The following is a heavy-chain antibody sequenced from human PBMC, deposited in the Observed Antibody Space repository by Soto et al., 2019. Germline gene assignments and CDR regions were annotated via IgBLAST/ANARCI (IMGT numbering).Heavy chain of an antibody. CDR3: ARAPLYYYDSSGFLGYFDY. D-gene: IGHD3-22*01. J-gene: IGHJ4*02. Sequence: QVQLVQSGAEVRKPGSSVKVSCKTSGGTFTSYAISWLRQAPGQGLEWMGGIIPIFGTANYAQKFQGRVTITADKSTNTAYMELSSLTSEDTAVHYCARAPLYYYDSSGFLGYFDYWGQGTLVTVSS. CDR1: GGTFTSYA. CDR2: IIPIFGTA. V-gene: IGHV1-69*06.